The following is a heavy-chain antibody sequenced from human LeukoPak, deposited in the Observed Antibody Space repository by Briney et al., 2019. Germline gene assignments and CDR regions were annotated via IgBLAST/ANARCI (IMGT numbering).Heavy chain of an antibody. Sequence: GESLKISCKNYGYGFTNYWIGWVRQMPGKGLEWMGIIYLGDSDTRYSPSFQGQVTISADKSINTAYVQWSSLKASDTAMYYCAICRDGYNFCYFDNWGQGTLVTVSS. J-gene: IGHJ4*02. CDR3: AICRDGYNFCYFDN. V-gene: IGHV5-51*01. CDR2: IYLGDSDT. CDR1: GYGFTNYW. D-gene: IGHD5-24*01.